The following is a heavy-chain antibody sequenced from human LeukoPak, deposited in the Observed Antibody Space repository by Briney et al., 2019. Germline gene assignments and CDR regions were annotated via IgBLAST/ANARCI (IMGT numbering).Heavy chain of an antibody. V-gene: IGHV4-39*01. CDR3: ARHAGVIAAAGTRPFDY. J-gene: IGHJ4*02. CDR1: GASFSSSTYY. D-gene: IGHD6-13*01. CDR2: ICYSGST. Sequence: SETLSLTCTVSGASFSSSTYYWGWIRQPPGKGLEWIGSICYSGSTYYSPSLKSRVTMSVDTSKNQFSLKLSSVAAADTAVYYCARHAGVIAAAGTRPFDYWGQGTLVTVSS.